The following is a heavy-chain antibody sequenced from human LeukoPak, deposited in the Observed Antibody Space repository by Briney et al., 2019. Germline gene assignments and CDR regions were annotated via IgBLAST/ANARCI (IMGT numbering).Heavy chain of an antibody. Sequence: SGGSLRLSCVASGLPIADFAMHWVRQAPGKGLEWVSLISGDGVSTFYADSVKGRFTISRDDSNNALYLQMHSLRAEDTALYYCASGPPFLKYFEYWGQGTLVTVSS. CDR3: ASGPPFLKYFEY. CDR2: ISGDGVST. V-gene: IGHV3-43*02. J-gene: IGHJ4*02. D-gene: IGHD3-3*01. CDR1: GLPIADFA.